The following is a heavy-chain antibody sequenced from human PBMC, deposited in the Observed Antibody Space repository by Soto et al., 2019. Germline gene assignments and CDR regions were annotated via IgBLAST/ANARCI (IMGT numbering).Heavy chain of an antibody. CDR2: INWKSDI. V-gene: IGHV3-9*01. CDR3: AISQDRGGRTTFIY. CDR1: GFTFDDNA. J-gene: IGHJ4*02. D-gene: IGHD3-16*01. Sequence: GGSLRLSCAVSGFTFDDNAMHWVRQAPEKGLEWVSGINWKSDISYADSVKGRFTISRDNAENSLYLQMNSLRAEDTALYYCAISQDRGGRTTFIYWGQGTQVTVSS.